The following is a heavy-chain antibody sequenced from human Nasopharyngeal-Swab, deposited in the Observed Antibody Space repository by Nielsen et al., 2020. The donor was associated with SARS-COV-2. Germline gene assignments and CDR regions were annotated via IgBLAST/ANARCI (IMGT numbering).Heavy chain of an antibody. D-gene: IGHD1-14*01. CDR3: ARVSPVRNCLDY. J-gene: IGHJ4*02. Sequence: WVRQAPGQGLEWMGMINPSGGSISGGTTIYAQKFRGRVTVTRDTSTSTVYMELSSLRSEDTAVYFCARVSPVRNCLDYWGQGTLVTVSS. CDR2: INPSGGSI. V-gene: IGHV1-46*01.